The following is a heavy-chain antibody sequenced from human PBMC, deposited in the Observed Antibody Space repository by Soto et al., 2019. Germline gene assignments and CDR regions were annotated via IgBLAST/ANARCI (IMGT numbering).Heavy chain of an antibody. CDR1: GFVFSNYA. D-gene: IGHD3-10*01. J-gene: IGHJ4*02. CDR3: VRGIYPSSAGGPFDL. Sequence: GGSLRRSCTASGFVFSNYAVTWVRQAPGQGLEWVSAITARGDTTYYADSVKGRFTISRDNARDNLFLDMSGLRDDDTALYYCVRGIYPSSAGGPFDLWGQGTLVTVSS. V-gene: IGHV3-23*01. CDR2: ITARGDTT.